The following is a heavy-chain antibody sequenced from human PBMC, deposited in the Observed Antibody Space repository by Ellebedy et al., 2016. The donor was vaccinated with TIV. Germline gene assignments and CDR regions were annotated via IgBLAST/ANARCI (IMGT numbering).Heavy chain of an antibody. D-gene: IGHD6-25*01. CDR3: TRETNSPPGAAAGTGFDC. CDR1: GFRLSTHG. V-gene: IGHV3-30*02. CDR2: KRFDGRME. Sequence: GESLKISCVASGFRLSTHGMHWVRQAPGKGLEWVAFKRFDGRMEYNGDSVKGRFIISRDVSKNTLYLQMNRLRAEDTAMYYCTRETNSPPGAAAGTGFDCWGQGTPVIVSS. J-gene: IGHJ4*02.